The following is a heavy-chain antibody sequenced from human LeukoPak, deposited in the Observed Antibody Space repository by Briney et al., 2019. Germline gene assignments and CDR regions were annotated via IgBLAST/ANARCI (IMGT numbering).Heavy chain of an antibody. Sequence: GGSLRLPCAASGFTFSSYNMNWVRQAPGKGLEWVSYISSSSSTIYYADFVKGRFTISRDNAKNSLYLQMNSLRAEDTAVYYCANGIDYWGQGTLVTVSS. CDR3: ANGIDY. J-gene: IGHJ4*02. D-gene: IGHD1-14*01. CDR1: GFTFSSYN. V-gene: IGHV3-48*01. CDR2: ISSSSSTI.